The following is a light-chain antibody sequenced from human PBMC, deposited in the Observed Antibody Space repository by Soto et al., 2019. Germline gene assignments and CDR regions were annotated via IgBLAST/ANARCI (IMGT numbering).Light chain of an antibody. J-gene: IGLJ1*01. CDR3: QAWDSSYV. CDR2: QDS. Sequence: SYELTQPPSVSVSPGQTASITCSGDNLGDKYVCWYQQKPGQSPVVVIYQDSKRPSGIPERFSGSNSGNTATLTISGTQAMDEADYYCQAWDSSYVFGTGTKVTVL. CDR1: NLGDKY. V-gene: IGLV3-1*01.